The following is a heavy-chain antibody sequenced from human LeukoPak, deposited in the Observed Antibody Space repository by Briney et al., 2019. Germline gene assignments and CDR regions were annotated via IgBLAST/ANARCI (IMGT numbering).Heavy chain of an antibody. CDR2: ISAYNGNT. Sequence: ASVKVSCKTSGYTFSSYGIIWVRQAPGQGLEWMGWISAYNGNTNYAQKLQGRVTMTTDTSTSTAHMELRSLRSDDTAVYYCARGGITTSSDYWGQGTLVTVSS. CDR1: GYTFSSYG. CDR3: ARGGITTSSDY. V-gene: IGHV1-18*01. J-gene: IGHJ4*02. D-gene: IGHD3-22*01.